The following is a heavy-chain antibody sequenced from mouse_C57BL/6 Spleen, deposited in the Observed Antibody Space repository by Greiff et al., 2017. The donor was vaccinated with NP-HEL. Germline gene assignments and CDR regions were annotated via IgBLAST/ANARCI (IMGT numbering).Heavy chain of an antibody. CDR1: GYAFSSSW. CDR3: ARNYYGSSPYFDY. V-gene: IGHV1-82*01. CDR2: IYPGDGDT. D-gene: IGHD1-1*01. Sequence: QVQLQQSGPELVPPGASVKISCKASGYAFSSSWMNWVKQRPGKGLEWIGRIYPGDGDTNYNGKFKGKATLTADKSSSTAYMQLSSLTSEDSAVYFCARNYYGSSPYFDYWGQGTTLTVSS. J-gene: IGHJ2*01.